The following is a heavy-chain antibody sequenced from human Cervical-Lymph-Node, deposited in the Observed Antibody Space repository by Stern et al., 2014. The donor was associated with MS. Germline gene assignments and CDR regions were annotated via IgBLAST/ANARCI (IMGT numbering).Heavy chain of an antibody. CDR2: IYPGNSDT. V-gene: IGHV5-51*03. Sequence: VQLVESGAEVKKPGESLKISCKGSEYNFNTHWIAWVRQMPGKGLEWLGNIYPGNSDTRYNPSVQGQVSISADKSITTTYLHFSSLKASDSAMYFCARHGGPNWNHEAHNWFDPWGQGTLVTVSS. CDR3: ARHGGPNWNHEAHNWFDP. CDR1: EYNFNTHW. J-gene: IGHJ5*02. D-gene: IGHD1-14*01.